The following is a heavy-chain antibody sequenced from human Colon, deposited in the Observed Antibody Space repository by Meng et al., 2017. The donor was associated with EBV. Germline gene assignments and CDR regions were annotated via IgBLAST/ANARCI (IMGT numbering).Heavy chain of an antibody. V-gene: IGHV4-4*02. CDR2: IYHSGGT. Sequence: QVQLQESGPGLVKPSGXLSLTCAVSGGSISSSYWWTWVRQPPGKGLEWIGEIYHSGGTNYNPSLRGRVTISLDKSKNQFSLTLRSVTAADTAVYYCARDPYATGWAGWGQGTLVTVSS. J-gene: IGHJ4*02. CDR3: ARDPYATGWAG. CDR1: GGSISSSYW. D-gene: IGHD6-19*01.